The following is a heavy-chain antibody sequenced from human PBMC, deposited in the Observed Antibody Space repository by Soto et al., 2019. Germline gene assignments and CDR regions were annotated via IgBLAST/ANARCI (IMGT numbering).Heavy chain of an antibody. CDR2: ISGSGGST. J-gene: IGHJ6*02. CDR1: GFTFSSYA. CDR3: AKIFGVVNPAPYYCYYYGMDV. V-gene: IGHV3-23*01. Sequence: EVQLLESGGGLVQPGGSLRLSCAASGFTFSSYAMSWVRQAPGKGLEWVSAISGSGGSTYYADSVKGRFTISRDNSKNTLYLQMNSLRAEDTAVYYCAKIFGVVNPAPYYCYYYGMDVWGQGTTVTVSS. D-gene: IGHD3-3*01.